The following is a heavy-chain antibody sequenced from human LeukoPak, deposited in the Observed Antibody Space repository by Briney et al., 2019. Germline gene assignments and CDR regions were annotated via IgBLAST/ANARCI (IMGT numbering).Heavy chain of an antibody. J-gene: IGHJ6*02. V-gene: IGHV3-15*07. Sequence: GGSLRLSCAASGFTFSNAWMNWVRQAPGKGLEWVGRIKSKTDGGTTDYAAPVNGRLTISRDDSKNTLYLQMNSMKPEDTAVYYCTTRYYYGSGSYHYGMDVWGQGTTVTVSS. CDR3: TTRYYYGSGSYHYGMDV. CDR2: IKSKTDGGTT. D-gene: IGHD3-10*01. CDR1: GFTFSNAW.